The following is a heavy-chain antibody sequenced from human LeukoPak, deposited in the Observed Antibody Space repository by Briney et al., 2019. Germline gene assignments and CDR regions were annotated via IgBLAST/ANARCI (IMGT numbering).Heavy chain of an antibody. CDR1: GFTFSSYW. D-gene: IGHD6-19*01. J-gene: IGHJ4*02. Sequence: PGGSLRLPCATSGFTFSSYWMNWVRQAPGKGLEWVSYISSSSSTIYYADSVKGRFTISRDNTKNSLYLQMNSLRDEDTAVYYCARREGYTSGWYNYWGQGTLVTVSS. CDR2: ISSSSSTI. CDR3: ARREGYTSGWYNY. V-gene: IGHV3-48*02.